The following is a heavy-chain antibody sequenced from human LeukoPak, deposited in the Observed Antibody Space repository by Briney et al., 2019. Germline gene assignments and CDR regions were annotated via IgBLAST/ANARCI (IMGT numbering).Heavy chain of an antibody. Sequence: SETLSLTCTVSGGAISGYYWSWIRQPPGKGLEWIGYIYYSGSTNYNPSLKSRVTISVDTSKNQFSLKLSSVTAADTAVYYCANFGGWYGIDYWGQGTLVTVSS. CDR2: IYYSGST. CDR1: GGAISGYY. D-gene: IGHD6-19*01. V-gene: IGHV4-59*01. CDR3: ANFGGWYGIDY. J-gene: IGHJ4*02.